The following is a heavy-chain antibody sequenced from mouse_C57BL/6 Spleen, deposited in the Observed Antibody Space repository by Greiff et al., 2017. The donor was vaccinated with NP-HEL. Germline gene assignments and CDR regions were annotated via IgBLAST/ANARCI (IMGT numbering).Heavy chain of an antibody. CDR1: GYAFSSSW. CDR2: IYPGDGDT. V-gene: IGHV1-82*01. Sequence: VQLQQSGPELVKPGASVKISCKASGYAFSSSWMNWVKQRPGKGLEWIGRIYPGDGDTNYNVKFKGKATLTADKSSSTAYMQLSSLTSEDSAVYCCARWEGNFDYWGQGTTLTVSS. J-gene: IGHJ2*01. D-gene: IGHD4-1*01. CDR3: ARWEGNFDY.